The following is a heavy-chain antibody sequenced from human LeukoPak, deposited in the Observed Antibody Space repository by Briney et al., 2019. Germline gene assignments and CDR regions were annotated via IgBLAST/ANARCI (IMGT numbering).Heavy chain of an antibody. J-gene: IGHJ5*02. V-gene: IGHV4-59*11. D-gene: IGHD3-10*01. CDR3: ARYLWFGELSACFDP. CDR2: VYDIGST. CDR1: GGSIGSHY. Sequence: SETLSLTCTVSGGSIGSHYWTWIRQTPGKGLEWIGYVYDIGSTKYNPSLKSRVTISVDASKNQFSLKLSSVTAADTAVYYCARYLWFGELSACFDPWGQGTLVTVSS.